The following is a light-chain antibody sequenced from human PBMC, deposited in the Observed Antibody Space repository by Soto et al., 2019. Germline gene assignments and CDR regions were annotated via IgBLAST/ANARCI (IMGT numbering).Light chain of an antibody. V-gene: IGKV3-15*01. CDR1: QSVSGN. Sequence: EIVMTQSPATLSVSPGERATLSCRASQSVSGNLALYQQRPGQAPRLLIYGASTRATGIPARFSGSGSGTEFTLTISSLQSEDFAVYYCQQYNNWPLTFGGGTKVEIK. CDR3: QQYNNWPLT. CDR2: GAS. J-gene: IGKJ4*01.